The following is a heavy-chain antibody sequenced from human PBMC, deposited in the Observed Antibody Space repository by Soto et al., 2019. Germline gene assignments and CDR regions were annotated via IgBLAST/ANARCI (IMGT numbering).Heavy chain of an antibody. J-gene: IGHJ3*02. D-gene: IGHD6-25*01. CDR3: ARDHTAAADTYALDI. CDR1: GYTFSSYY. Sequence: ASVKVSCKASGYTFSSYYMHWVRQAPGQGLEWVGLINPGTGATTYAQKFQGRATMTSDTSTSTVYMELRSLTSEDTAVYYCARDHTAAADTYALDIWRQGTMVTVSS. V-gene: IGHV1-46*01. CDR2: INPGTGAT.